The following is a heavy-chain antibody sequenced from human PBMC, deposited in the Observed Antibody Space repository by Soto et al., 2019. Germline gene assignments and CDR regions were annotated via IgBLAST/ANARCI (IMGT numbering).Heavy chain of an antibody. D-gene: IGHD6-13*01. J-gene: IGHJ4*02. CDR2: FDPEDGET. CDR3: ATDYDSSSWYYFDY. Sequence: ASVKVSCKVSGYTLTELSMRWVRQAPGKGLEWMGGFDPEDGETIYAQKFQGRVTMTEDTSTDTAYMELSSLRSEDTAVYYCATDYDSSSWYYFDYWGQGTLVTVSS. CDR1: GYTLTELS. V-gene: IGHV1-24*01.